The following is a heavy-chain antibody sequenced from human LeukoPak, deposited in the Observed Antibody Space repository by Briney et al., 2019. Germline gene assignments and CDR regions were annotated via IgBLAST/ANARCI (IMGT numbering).Heavy chain of an antibody. J-gene: IGHJ4*02. V-gene: IGHV3-30*04. CDR1: GFTFSSYA. CDR3: AGAVAGYSPPFDY. Sequence: GGSLRLSCAASGFTFSSYAMHWVRQAPGKGLEWVAVISYDGSNKYYADSVKGRFTISRDNSKNTLYLQMNSLRAEDTAVYYCAGAVAGYSPPFDYWGQGTLVTASS. CDR2: ISYDGSNK. D-gene: IGHD6-19*01.